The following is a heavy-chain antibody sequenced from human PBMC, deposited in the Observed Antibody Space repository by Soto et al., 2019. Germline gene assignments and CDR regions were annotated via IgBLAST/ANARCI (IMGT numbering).Heavy chain of an antibody. V-gene: IGHV4-59*08. D-gene: IGHD2-2*01. CDR2: IYYSGST. CDR1: GGSISSCY. J-gene: IGHJ6*03. Sequence: QSETLSLTCTVSGGSISSCYWSWIRQPPGKGLEWIGYIYYSGSTNYNPSLKSRVTISVDTSKNQFSLKLSSVTAADTAVYYCARHAYCSSTSCYEGYYYYYMDVWGKGTTVTVSS. CDR3: ARHAYCSSTSCYEGYYYYYMDV.